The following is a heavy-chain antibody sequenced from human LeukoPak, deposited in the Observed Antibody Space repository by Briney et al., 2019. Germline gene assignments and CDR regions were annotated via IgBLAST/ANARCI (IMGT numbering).Heavy chain of an antibody. J-gene: IGHJ3*02. CDR3: ARDHPYCSSTSCPSFDI. D-gene: IGHD2-2*01. CDR2: ISSSSSYI. Sequence: GSLRLSCAASGFTFSSYSMNWVRQAPGKGLEWVSSISSSSSYIYYADSVRGRFTISRDNAKNSLYLQMNSLRAEDTAVYYCARDHPYCSSTSCPSFDIWGQGTMVTVSS. V-gene: IGHV3-21*01. CDR1: GFTFSSYS.